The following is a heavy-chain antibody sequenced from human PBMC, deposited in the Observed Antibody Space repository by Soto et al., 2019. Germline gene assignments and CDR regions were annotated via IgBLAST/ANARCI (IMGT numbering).Heavy chain of an antibody. CDR1: GYTFTSYG. CDR3: ASPTHCSGGSCYRPFDY. J-gene: IGHJ4*02. CDR2: TSAYNGNA. Sequence: GASVKVSCKAAGYTFTSYGISWVRQAPGQGLEWMGWTSAYNGNANYAQKLQGRVTMTTDNSKNTLYLQMNSLRAEDSAVYYCASPTHCSGGSCYRPFDYWGQGALVTVSS. D-gene: IGHD2-15*01. V-gene: IGHV1-18*01.